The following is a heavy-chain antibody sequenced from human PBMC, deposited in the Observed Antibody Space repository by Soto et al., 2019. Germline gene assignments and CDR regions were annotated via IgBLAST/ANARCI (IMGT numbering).Heavy chain of an antibody. CDR2: IIPIFGTA. V-gene: IGHV1-69*06. CDR3: AIPPPIEVDGPDY. D-gene: IGHD6-19*01. CDR1: GGTFSSYA. Sequence: SVEVSCRASGGTFSSYAISWVRQAPGQGLEWMGGIIPIFGTANYAQKFQGRVTLFVDTSKNRFSLNLNSVTAADTAVYYCAIPPPIEVDGPDYWGQGILVTVSS. J-gene: IGHJ4*02.